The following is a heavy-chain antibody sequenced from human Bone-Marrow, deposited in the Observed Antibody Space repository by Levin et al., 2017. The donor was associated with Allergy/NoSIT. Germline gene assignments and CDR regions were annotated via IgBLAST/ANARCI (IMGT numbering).Heavy chain of an antibody. CDR2: ISGSGDSI. D-gene: IGHD1-1*01. V-gene: IGHV3-48*03. Sequence: GASVKVSCAASGFTFSNDELNWVRQAPGKGLEWVSYISGSGDSIYYADSVKGRFTISRDNSKNTLYLQMDSLRAEDSAVYYCAKGAPKYNYYLYFGLDAWGQGTTVTVSS. CDR3: AKGAPKYNYYLYFGLDA. J-gene: IGHJ6*02. CDR1: GFTFSNDE.